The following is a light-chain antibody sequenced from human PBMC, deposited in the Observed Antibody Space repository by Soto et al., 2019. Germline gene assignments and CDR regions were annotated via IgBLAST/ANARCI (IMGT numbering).Light chain of an antibody. CDR1: QGISNW. J-gene: IGKJ2*01. V-gene: IGKV1-12*01. CDR3: HQANSFPPT. Sequence: DIQMTQSPSSVSASVGDRVTITCRASQGISNWLAWYQQKPGKAPNLLIFAASSLQSGVPSRFSGSGSGTDFTLTISDLQPEDFSTYYCHQANSFPPTFGQGTKLEIK. CDR2: AAS.